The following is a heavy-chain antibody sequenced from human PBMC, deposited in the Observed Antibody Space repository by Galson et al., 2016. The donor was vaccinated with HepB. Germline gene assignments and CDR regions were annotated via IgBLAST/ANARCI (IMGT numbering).Heavy chain of an antibody. CDR2: INSDGSST. D-gene: IGHD6-13*01. V-gene: IGHV3-74*01. Sequence: SLRLSCAASGFPFSNYWMHWVRQAPGKRPVWVSRINSDGSSTTYADSVKGRFTISRDNAKNTLYLQMNSLRAEDTALYYCTRVHREGIAAAGLQIWGQGTLVIVSS. J-gene: IGHJ4*02. CDR1: GFPFSNYW. CDR3: TRVHREGIAAAGLQI.